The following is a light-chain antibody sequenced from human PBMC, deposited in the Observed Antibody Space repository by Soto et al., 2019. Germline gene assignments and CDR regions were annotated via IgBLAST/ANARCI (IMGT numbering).Light chain of an antibody. CDR1: QSVSSSY. V-gene: IGKV3-20*01. CDR3: QKYGSSPGT. J-gene: IGKJ1*01. CDR2: GAS. Sequence: EIVLTQSPGTLSLSPGERATLSCRASQSVSSSYLAWYQQKPGQAPRLLIYGASSRATGIPDRFSGSGSGTDFTLTISRLEPEDFAVYYCQKYGSSPGTFGQGNKVEIK.